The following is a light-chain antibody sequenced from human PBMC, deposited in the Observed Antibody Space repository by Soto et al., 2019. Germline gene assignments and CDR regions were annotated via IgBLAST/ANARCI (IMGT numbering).Light chain of an antibody. CDR1: SGHSSYA. CDR2: LNSDGSH. CDR3: QTWGTGIQGV. Sequence: QPVLTQSPSASASLGASVKLTCTLSSGHSSYAIAWHLQQPEKGPRYLMKLNSDGSHSKGDGIPDRFSGSSSGAERYLTISSLQSEDEADYYCQTWGTGIQGVFGGGTKLTVL. V-gene: IGLV4-69*01. J-gene: IGLJ3*02.